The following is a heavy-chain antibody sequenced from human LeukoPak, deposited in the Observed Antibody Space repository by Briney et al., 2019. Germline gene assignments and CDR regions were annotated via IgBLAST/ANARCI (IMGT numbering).Heavy chain of an antibody. CDR2: IYYSGTT. J-gene: IGHJ4*02. Sequence: KPSETLSLTCTVSGGSISSTSYYWGWIRQPPGKGLEWIGSIYYSGTTYFKPSLKSRLTISVDTSKNQVSLKLSSVTAADTAVYYCATPAGPFGDYDYWGQGTLVTVSS. D-gene: IGHD4-17*01. CDR3: ATPAGPFGDYDY. CDR1: GGSISSTSYY. V-gene: IGHV4-39*01.